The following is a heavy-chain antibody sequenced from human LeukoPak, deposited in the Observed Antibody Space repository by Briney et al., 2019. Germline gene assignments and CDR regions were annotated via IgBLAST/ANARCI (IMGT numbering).Heavy chain of an antibody. CDR1: GFTFSSYS. D-gene: IGHD3-3*01. V-gene: IGHV3-21*01. Sequence: GGSLRLSCAASGFTFSSYSMNWVRQAPGKGLEWVSSISSSSSYIYYADSVKGRFTISRDNAKNSLYLQMNSLRAEDTAVYYCARATTIFGVVSHFDYWGQGTLVTVSS. CDR3: ARATTIFGVVSHFDY. J-gene: IGHJ4*02. CDR2: ISSSSSYI.